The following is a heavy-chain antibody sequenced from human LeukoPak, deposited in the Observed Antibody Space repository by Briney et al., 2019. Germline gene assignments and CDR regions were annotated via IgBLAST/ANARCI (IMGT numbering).Heavy chain of an antibody. CDR3: ARDILGRSNGGSNYFGMEV. V-gene: IGHV1-2*02. Sequence: GASVKVSCKASGYTFTDYYIHWVRQAPGQGLEWMGCIDLYSGGAHYAQKFKDRLSMTRDTSINTAYMELSSLRSDDTALYYCARDILGRSNGGSNYFGMEVWGQGTTVTVSS. CDR1: GYTFTDYY. J-gene: IGHJ6*02. CDR2: IDLYSGGA. D-gene: IGHD2-15*01.